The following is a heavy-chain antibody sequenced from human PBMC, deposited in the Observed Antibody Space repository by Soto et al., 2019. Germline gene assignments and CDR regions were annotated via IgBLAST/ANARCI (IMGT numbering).Heavy chain of an antibody. V-gene: IGHV1-46*01. J-gene: IGHJ6*02. CDR1: GYTLTTFF. CDR2: INPGYPAGRST. CDR3: ASEAIVAGSTTGMDV. Sequence: QVQLVQSGAEVKKPGASGKVSCKASGYTLTTFFMHWVRQAPGQGLEWMGVINPGYPAGRSTTYEQKFKGRVNMTTDTSTSTVDMELGRLRSADTAVYSSASEAIVAGSTTGMDVWGQGTTVTVSS. D-gene: IGHD2-15*01.